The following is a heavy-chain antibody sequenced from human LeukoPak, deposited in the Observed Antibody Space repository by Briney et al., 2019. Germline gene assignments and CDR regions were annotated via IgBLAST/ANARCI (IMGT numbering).Heavy chain of an antibody. CDR1: GFTFSSYG. V-gene: IGHV3-30*18. Sequence: GGSLRLSCAASGFTFSSYGMHWVRQAPGKGLEWVALISYDGSNKYYADSVKGRFTISRDNSKNTLYLQMNSLRAEDTAVYYCAKDEGYYDILTGPAERLDYWGQGTLVTVSS. J-gene: IGHJ4*02. D-gene: IGHD3-9*01. CDR2: ISYDGSNK. CDR3: AKDEGYYDILTGPAERLDY.